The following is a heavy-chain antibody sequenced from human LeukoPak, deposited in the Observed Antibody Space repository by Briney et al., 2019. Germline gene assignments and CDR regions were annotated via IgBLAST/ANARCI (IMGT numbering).Heavy chain of an antibody. CDR1: GGSISSYY. V-gene: IGHV4-59*01. D-gene: IGHD6-19*01. CDR2: IYYSGST. J-gene: IGHJ4*02. Sequence: SETLSLTCTVSGGSISSYYWSWIRQPPGKGLEWIGYIYYSGSTNYNPSLKSRITISVDTSKNQFSLKLSSVTAADTAVYYCARAVAGTFYWGQGTLVTVSS. CDR3: ARAVAGTFY.